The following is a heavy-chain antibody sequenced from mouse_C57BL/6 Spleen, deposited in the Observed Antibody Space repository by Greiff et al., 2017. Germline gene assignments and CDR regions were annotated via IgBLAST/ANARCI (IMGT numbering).Heavy chain of an antibody. D-gene: IGHD4-1*01. V-gene: IGHV1-69*01. CDR2: IDPSDSYT. J-gene: IGHJ2*01. CDR1: GYTFTSYW. Sequence: QVQLQQPGAELVMPGASVKLSCKASGYTFTSYWMHWVKQRPGQGLEWIGEIDPSDSYTNYNQKFKGKSTLTVDKSSSTAYMQRSSLTSEDSAVYYCARNWESSYYFDYWGQGTTLTVSS. CDR3: ARNWESSYYFDY.